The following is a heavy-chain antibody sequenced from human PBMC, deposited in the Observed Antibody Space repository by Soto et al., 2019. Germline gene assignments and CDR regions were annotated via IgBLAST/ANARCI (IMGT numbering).Heavy chain of an antibody. CDR3: ARSDYYYYYGMDV. CDR1: GGSISSYY. J-gene: IGHJ6*02. V-gene: IGHV4-59*01. Sequence: SETLSLTCTVSGGSISSYYWSWIRQPPGKGLEWIGYIYYSGSTNYNPSLKSRVTISVDTSKNQFSLKLSSVTVADTAVYYCARSDYYYYYGMDVWGQGTTVTVSS. CDR2: IYYSGST.